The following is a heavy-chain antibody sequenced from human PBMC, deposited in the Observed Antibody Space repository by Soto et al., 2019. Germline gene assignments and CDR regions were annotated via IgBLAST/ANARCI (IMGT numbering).Heavy chain of an antibody. CDR2: INPNSGGT. CDR1: GYTFTGYY. J-gene: IGHJ3*02. D-gene: IGHD6-13*01. CDR3: ARGEAAAAPTTDAFDI. Sequence: ASVKVSCKASGYTFTGYYMHWVRQAPGQGLEWMGWINPNSGGTNYAQKFQGWVTMTRDTSISTAYMELSRLRSDDTAVYYCARGEAAAAPTTDAFDIWGQGTMVTVSS. V-gene: IGHV1-2*04.